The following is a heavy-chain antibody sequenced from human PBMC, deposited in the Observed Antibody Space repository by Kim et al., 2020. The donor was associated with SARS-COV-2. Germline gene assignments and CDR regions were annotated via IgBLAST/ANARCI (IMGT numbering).Heavy chain of an antibody. CDR3: ARGTKFGEFLHVGPWFDP. D-gene: IGHD3-10*01. J-gene: IGHJ5*02. V-gene: IGHV3-48*02. CDR1: GFTFSSYS. Sequence: GGSLRLSCAASGFTFSSYSMNWVRQAPGKGLEWVSYISSSSSTIYYADSVKGRFTISRDNAKNSLYLQMNSLRDEDTAVYYCARGTKFGEFLHVGPWFDPWGQGTLVTVSS. CDR2: ISSSSSTI.